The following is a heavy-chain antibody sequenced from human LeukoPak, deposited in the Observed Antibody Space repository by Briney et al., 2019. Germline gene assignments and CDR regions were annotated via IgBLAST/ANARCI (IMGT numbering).Heavy chain of an antibody. D-gene: IGHD3-22*01. CDR2: INHSGST. J-gene: IGHJ4*02. V-gene: IGHV4-34*01. CDR1: GGSFSGYY. CDR3: ARGVRYYYDSSGYYYVDYFDY. Sequence: SETLSLTCAVYGGSFSGYYWSWIRQPPGKGLEWIGEINHSGSTNYNPSLKSRVTISVDTSKNQFSPKLSSVTAADTAVYYCARGVRYYYDSSGYYYVDYFDYWGQGTLVTVSS.